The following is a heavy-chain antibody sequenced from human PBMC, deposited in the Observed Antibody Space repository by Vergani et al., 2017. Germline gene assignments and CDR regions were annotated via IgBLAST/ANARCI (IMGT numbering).Heavy chain of an antibody. CDR3: AIQNVAAAPSGTSLVVSLFYYIDV. CDR2: IFPGDSQI. D-gene: IGHD2-2*01. V-gene: IGHV5-51*01. CDR1: GFSFSTYW. J-gene: IGHJ6*03. Sequence: EVQLVQSGAEVKKPGESLKISCKGSGFSFSTYWIGWVRQMPGKGLEGMGLIFPGDSQIRSSLSFQGRVTISADKSISTAYLQWYSLQASDTAMYYCAIQNVAAAPSGTSLVVSLFYYIDVWGKGTTVTVSS.